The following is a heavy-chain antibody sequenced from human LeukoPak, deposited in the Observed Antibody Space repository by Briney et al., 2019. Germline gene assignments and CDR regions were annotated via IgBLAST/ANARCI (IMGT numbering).Heavy chain of an antibody. Sequence: SETLSLTCAVDGGSFSGYYWSWIRQPPGKGLEWIGEINHSGSTNYNPSLKSRVTISVDTSKNQFSLKLSSVTAADTAVYYCARVRGKYYYGSGKLGFFDYWGQGTLVTVSS. CDR2: INHSGST. J-gene: IGHJ4*02. V-gene: IGHV4-34*01. CDR1: GGSFSGYY. CDR3: ARVRGKYYYGSGKLGFFDY. D-gene: IGHD3-10*01.